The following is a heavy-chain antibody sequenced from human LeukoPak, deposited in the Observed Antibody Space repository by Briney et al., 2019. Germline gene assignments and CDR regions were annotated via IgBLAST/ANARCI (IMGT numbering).Heavy chain of an antibody. CDR3: PKDLKAYCNNGVCPLAFDI. Sequence: GGSLRLSCAASGFTFSSYAMSWVRQSPGKGLEWLSAIIGSGGSTYYAHSVKGRFTISRDNSKNTLYLQMNSLRAEDTAVYYRPKDLKAYCNNGVCPLAFDIWGQGTMVTVSS. J-gene: IGHJ3*02. V-gene: IGHV3-23*01. CDR2: IIGSGGST. CDR1: GFTFSSYA. D-gene: IGHD2-8*01.